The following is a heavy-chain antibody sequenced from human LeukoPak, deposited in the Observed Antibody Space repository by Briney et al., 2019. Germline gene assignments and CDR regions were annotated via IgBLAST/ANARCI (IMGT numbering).Heavy chain of an antibody. J-gene: IGHJ3*02. D-gene: IGHD5-12*01. V-gene: IGHV3-33*01. CDR3: ARGKSGYDAFDI. CDR2: IWYDGSNK. CDR1: GFTFSSYG. Sequence: PGGSLRLSCAAFGFTFSSYGMHWVRQAPGKGLEWVAVIWYDGSNKYYADSVEGRFTISRDNSKNTLYLQMNSLRAEDTAVYYCARGKSGYDAFDIWGQGTMVTVSS.